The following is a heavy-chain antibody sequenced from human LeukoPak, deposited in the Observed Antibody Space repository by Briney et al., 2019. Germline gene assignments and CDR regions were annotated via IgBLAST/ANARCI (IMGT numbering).Heavy chain of an antibody. CDR1: GFSFNDYW. CDR3: ARDRSRWSIAPDADV. D-gene: IGHD2-15*01. J-gene: IGHJ6*02. V-gene: IGHV3-74*01. Sequence: GGSLRLSCAASGFSFNDYWMNWVRQVPGKGLMWVARINSDGTRTTYADPVKGRFTVSRDNAKNTLYLQMNSLRAEDTAVYYCARDRSRWSIAPDADVWGQGTTVTVSS. CDR2: INSDGTRT.